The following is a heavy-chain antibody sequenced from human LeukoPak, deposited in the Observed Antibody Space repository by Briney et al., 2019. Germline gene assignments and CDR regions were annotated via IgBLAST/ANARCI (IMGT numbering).Heavy chain of an antibody. CDR1: GFTFSSYG. Sequence: GGSLRLSFAASGFTFSSYGMSWVRQAPGKGLEWVANIKQDGSEKYYVDSVKGRFTISRDNAKNSLYLQMNSLRAEDTAVYYCAREFGGPDYWGQGTLVTVSS. CDR3: AREFGGPDY. J-gene: IGHJ4*02. V-gene: IGHV3-7*01. CDR2: IKQDGSEK. D-gene: IGHD3-10*01.